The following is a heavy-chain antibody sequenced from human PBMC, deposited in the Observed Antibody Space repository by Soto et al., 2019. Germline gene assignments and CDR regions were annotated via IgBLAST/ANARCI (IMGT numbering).Heavy chain of an antibody. CDR1: GFTFSSYG. V-gene: IGHV3-30*18. J-gene: IGHJ4*02. CDR2: ISYDGSNK. D-gene: IGHD2-2*01. CDR3: AKEPLYCSSTSCHVDY. Sequence: GGSLRLSCAASGFTFSSYGMHWVRQAPGKGLEWVAVISYDGSNKYYADSVKGRFTISRDNSKNTLYLQMNSLRAEDTAVYYCAKEPLYCSSTSCHVDYWGQGTLVTVSS.